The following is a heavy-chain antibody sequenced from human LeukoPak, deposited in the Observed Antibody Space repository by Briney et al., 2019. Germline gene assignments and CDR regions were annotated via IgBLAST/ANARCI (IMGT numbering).Heavy chain of an antibody. CDR1: GITFTNAW. D-gene: IGHD6-13*01. V-gene: IGHV3-23*01. CDR2: ISGSGGST. J-gene: IGHJ3*02. Sequence: PGGSLRLSCAASGITFTNAWLTWVRQAPGKGLEWVSAISGSGGSTYYADSVKGRFTISRVNSKNTLYLQMNSLRAEDTAVYYCAKDRSIAAGDDAFDIWGQGTMVTVSS. CDR3: AKDRSIAAGDDAFDI.